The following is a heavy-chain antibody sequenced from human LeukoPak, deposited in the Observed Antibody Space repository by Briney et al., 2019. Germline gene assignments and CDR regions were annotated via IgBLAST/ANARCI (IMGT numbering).Heavy chain of an antibody. V-gene: IGHV3-74*01. CDR3: GRGREDYYDSSGYPPPFDY. J-gene: IGHJ4*02. Sequence: ETLSLTCTVSGYSISSGYYWMHWVRQAPGKGLVWVSRINSEGSSTSYADSVKGRFTIPRDNAKYTLYLHVHSLSAEDTAVYYCGRGREDYYDSSGYPPPFDYWGQGTLVTVSS. D-gene: IGHD3-22*01. CDR1: GYSISSGYYW. CDR2: INSEGSST.